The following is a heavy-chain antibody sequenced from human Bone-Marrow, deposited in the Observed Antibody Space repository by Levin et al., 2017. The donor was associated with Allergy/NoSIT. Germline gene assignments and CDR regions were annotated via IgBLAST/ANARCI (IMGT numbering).Heavy chain of an antibody. J-gene: IGHJ2*01. D-gene: IGHD1-26*01. Sequence: GESLKISFSSSSFPLSPPSLPFFLPSPFRGPEWFSLVKSDGTTSYADSVKGRFTISRDNSQNTMYLQMNSLRAGDTAVYYCARTWDSYWYIDLWARGSLVTVSS. CDR3: ARTWDSYWYIDL. CDR2: VKSDGTT. V-gene: IGHV3-53*01. CDR1: SFPLSPPS.